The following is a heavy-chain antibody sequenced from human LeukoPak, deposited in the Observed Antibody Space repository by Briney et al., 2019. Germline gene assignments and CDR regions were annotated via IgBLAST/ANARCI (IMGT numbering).Heavy chain of an antibody. CDR3: GRVVSVTISNGMDV. CDR2: INTDGSST. V-gene: IGHV3-74*01. Sequence: GGSLRLSCAASGFTFSNYGMSWVRQAPGKGLVWVSRINTDGSSTSYADSVKGRFTISRDNAKNTLYLQMNSLRAEDTAVYYCGRVVSVTISNGMDVWGKGTTVTVSP. D-gene: IGHD2-21*02. J-gene: IGHJ6*04. CDR1: GFTFSNYG.